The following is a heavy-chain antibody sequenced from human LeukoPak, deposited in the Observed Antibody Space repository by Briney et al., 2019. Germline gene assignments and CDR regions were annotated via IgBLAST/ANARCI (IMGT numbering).Heavy chain of an antibody. CDR3: AREERLRFLDWLPPRDYFDY. CDR1: GFTFSDYW. Sequence: GGSLRLSCAASGFTFSDYWVNWVRQAPGKGLEWVASIKYDGSETYYVDSVKGRFTISRDNAKNSLYLQMISLRAEDTAVYYCAREERLRFLDWLPPRDYFDYWGQGTLVTVST. V-gene: IGHV3-7*01. J-gene: IGHJ4*02. CDR2: IKYDGSET. D-gene: IGHD3-3*01.